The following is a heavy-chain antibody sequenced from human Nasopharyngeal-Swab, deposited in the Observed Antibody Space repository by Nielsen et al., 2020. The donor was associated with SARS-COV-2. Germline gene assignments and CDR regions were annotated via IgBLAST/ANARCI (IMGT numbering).Heavy chain of an antibody. CDR2: IYYSGST. Sequence: LVQGLECIGYIYYSGSTYYNPSLKSRVTISVDTSKNQFSLKLSSVTAADTAVHYCARDDVYCSSTSCYRAPLNYWGQGTLVTVSS. D-gene: IGHD2-2*01. J-gene: IGHJ4*02. V-gene: IGHV4-30-4*01. CDR3: ARDDVYCSSTSCYRAPLNY.